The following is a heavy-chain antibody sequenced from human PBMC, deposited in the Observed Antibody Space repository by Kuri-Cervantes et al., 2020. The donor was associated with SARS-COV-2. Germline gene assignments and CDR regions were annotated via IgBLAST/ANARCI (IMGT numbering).Heavy chain of an antibody. J-gene: IGHJ5*02. V-gene: IGHV4-59*01. D-gene: IGHD4-17*01. CDR2: IYDSGST. CDR3: ARGGYGDYLS. Sequence: ESLKISCTVSGGSISSYYWSWIRQPPGKGLEWIGYIYDSGSTNYNPSLKSRVTISVDTSKNQFSLKLSSVTAADTAVYYCARGGYGDYLSWGQGTLVTVSS. CDR1: GGSISSYY.